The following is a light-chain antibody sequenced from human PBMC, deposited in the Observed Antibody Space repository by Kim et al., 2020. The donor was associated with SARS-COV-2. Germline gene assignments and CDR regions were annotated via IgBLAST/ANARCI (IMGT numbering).Light chain of an antibody. J-gene: IGKJ4*01. CDR3: EQYGGTTST. CDR2: GAS. Sequence: EIVLTQSPGTLSLSPGERATLSCRASQSVSSSYLAWYQQKPGQAPRLLIYGASSRATGIPDRFSGSGSGTDFTLTISRLEPENFAVYYCEQYGGTTSTFTGGTKV. V-gene: IGKV3-20*01. CDR1: QSVSSSY.